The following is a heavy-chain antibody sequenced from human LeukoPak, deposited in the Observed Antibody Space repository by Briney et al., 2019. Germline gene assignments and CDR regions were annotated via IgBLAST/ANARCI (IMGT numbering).Heavy chain of an antibody. V-gene: IGHV3-23*01. CDR1: GFSFSRYA. J-gene: IGHJ4*02. D-gene: IGHD3-3*01. CDR2: ISGRGGST. CDR3: AKGLGVTIFGVVSPFDY. Sequence: GGSLRLSCAASGFSFSRYAMSWVRPAPGEGVGWGSAISGRGGSTYYPASVRGRFPISRDNSKNTLYLQMNSRRAEDTAVYYCAKGLGVTIFGVVSPFDYWGQGTLVTVSS.